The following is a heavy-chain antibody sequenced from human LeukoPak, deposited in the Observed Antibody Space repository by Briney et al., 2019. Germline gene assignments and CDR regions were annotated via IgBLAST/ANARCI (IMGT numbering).Heavy chain of an antibody. CDR2: INPKSGGA. Sequence: ASVKVSCKASGHSFTDYYIHWVRQAPGQGLEWMGRINPKSGGATYAQMIRGRVSMTTDTFISTAYMELNRLSSDDTAVYFCARSTSTYYYFDYWGHGSLVAVSS. D-gene: IGHD2-2*01. J-gene: IGHJ4*01. V-gene: IGHV1-2*06. CDR3: ARSTSTYYYFDY. CDR1: GHSFTDYY.